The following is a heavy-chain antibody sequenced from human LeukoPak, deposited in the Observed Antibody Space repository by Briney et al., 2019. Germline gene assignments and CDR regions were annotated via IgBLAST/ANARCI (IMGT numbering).Heavy chain of an antibody. Sequence: SGPTLVKPTQTLTLTCTFSGFSFNTNGVGVGWIRQPPGKALEWLALIYWNDEKRYTPSLKSRLTITKDTSINHVVLTMTNMDPADTATYYCARTRQAPYYYYYGMDVWGPGTTVIVSS. CDR2: IYWNDEK. CDR3: ARTRQAPYYYYYGMDV. CDR1: GFSFNTNGVG. V-gene: IGHV2-5*01. J-gene: IGHJ6*02. D-gene: IGHD6-25*01.